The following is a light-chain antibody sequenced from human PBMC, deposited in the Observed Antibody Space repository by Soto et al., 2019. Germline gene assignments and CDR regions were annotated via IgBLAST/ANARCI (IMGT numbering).Light chain of an antibody. V-gene: IGKV3-20*01. J-gene: IGKJ5*01. Sequence: EDVLTQSPGTLSLSPGERATLSCRASQNINNNYLAWYQQKPGQAPRLLIYGASSRATGIPDRFSGSGSGKDFTLTISRLEPEDFAVYYCQQHGISHITFGQGTRLEIK. CDR1: QNINNNY. CDR2: GAS. CDR3: QQHGISHIT.